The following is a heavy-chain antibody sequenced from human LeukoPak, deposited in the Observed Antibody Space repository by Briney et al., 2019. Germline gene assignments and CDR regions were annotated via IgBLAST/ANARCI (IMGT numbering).Heavy chain of an antibody. CDR1: GGSISSYY. CDR2: IYYSGST. CDR3: ARDRGSSWYSFRYYYYMDV. Sequence: SETLSLTCTVSGGSISSYYWSWIRQPPGKGLEWIGYIYYSGSTNYNPSLKSRVTISPDTSKNQFSLKLSSVTAADTAVYYCARDRGSSWYSFRYYYYMDVWGKGTTVTVSS. V-gene: IGHV4-59*01. J-gene: IGHJ6*03. D-gene: IGHD6-13*01.